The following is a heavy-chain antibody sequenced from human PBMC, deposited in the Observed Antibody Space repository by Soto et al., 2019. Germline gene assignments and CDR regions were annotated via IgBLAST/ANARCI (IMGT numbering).Heavy chain of an antibody. CDR3: AGSEYYYDASGHLPRFYYYGMDV. Sequence: GASVKVSCKASGYTFTSYDINWVRQATGQGLEWMGWMNPNSGNTGYAQKFQGRVTMTRNTSISTAYLELSSLRSEDTAVYYCAGSEYYYDASGHLPRFYYYGMDVWGQGTTVTVSS. CDR2: MNPNSGNT. J-gene: IGHJ6*02. V-gene: IGHV1-8*01. CDR1: GYTFTSYD. D-gene: IGHD3-22*01.